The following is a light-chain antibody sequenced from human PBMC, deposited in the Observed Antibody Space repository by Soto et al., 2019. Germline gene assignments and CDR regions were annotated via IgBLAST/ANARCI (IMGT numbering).Light chain of an antibody. J-gene: IGLJ3*02. V-gene: IGLV2-18*02. Sequence: QSALTQPPSVSGSPGQSVTISCTGTSTDFVSYNRVSWYQQPPGTAPKLMIYDVTNRPSGVSDRFSGSRSGNTASLTISGLQAEDEGNYYCSSYTSSSTWVFGGGTKLTVL. CDR1: STDFVSYNR. CDR3: SSYTSSSTWV. CDR2: DVT.